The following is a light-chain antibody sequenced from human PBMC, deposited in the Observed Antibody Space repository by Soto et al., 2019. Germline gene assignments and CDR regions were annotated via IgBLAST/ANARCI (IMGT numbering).Light chain of an antibody. J-gene: IGKJ2*01. CDR1: QSVSSSY. CDR3: QQYGNSPPNT. V-gene: IGKV3-20*01. CDR2: GAS. Sequence: LTHSTGTLSLYPGERATLSCRASQSVSSSYLAWYQQKPGQAPRLLIYGASSRATGIPDRFSGSGSGTDFTLTISRLEPEDFAVYFCQQYGNSPPNTFGQGTKVDIK.